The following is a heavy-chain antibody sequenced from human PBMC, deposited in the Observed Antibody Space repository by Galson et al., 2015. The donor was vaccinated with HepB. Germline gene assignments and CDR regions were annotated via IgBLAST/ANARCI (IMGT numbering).Heavy chain of an antibody. Sequence: SVKVSCKASGYTFASYGISWVRQAPGQGLEWMGWISAYNEHIYYAQKFQGRLTVTTDTSTNTAYMELRNLRSDDTAVYYCAKYGDRAATTVTTRNYFDYWCQVTLVTVSS. D-gene: IGHD4-17*01. CDR1: GYTFASYG. CDR2: ISAYNEHI. CDR3: AKYGDRAATTVTTRNYFDY. J-gene: IGHJ4*02. V-gene: IGHV1-18*01.